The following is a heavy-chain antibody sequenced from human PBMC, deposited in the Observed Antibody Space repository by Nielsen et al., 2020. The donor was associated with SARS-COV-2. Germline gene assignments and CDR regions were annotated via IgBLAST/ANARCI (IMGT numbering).Heavy chain of an antibody. CDR2: IYYSGGT. Sequence: RQAPGKGLEWIGSIYYSGGTYFNPSLKSRLTMSVDTSKNQFSLKLSSVTAADTALYYCARTLYPYGSSGPLGAVDYFDYWGQGTLVTVSS. CDR3: ARTLYPYGSSGPLGAVDYFDY. V-gene: IGHV4-39*07. D-gene: IGHD3-22*01. J-gene: IGHJ4*02.